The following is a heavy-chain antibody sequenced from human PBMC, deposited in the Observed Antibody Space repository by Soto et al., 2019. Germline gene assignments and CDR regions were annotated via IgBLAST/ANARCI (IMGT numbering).Heavy chain of an antibody. D-gene: IGHD4-17*01. CDR2: IHPGDSDT. V-gene: IGHV5-51*01. J-gene: IGHJ6*02. CDR3: TLSYGDSYYYYYGMDV. Sequence: PGESLKISCVGSGFSFSRYTVGWVRQVPGKGLEWMGVIHPGDSDTRYSPSFQGQVTISADKSISTAYLQWSSLKASDTAMYYCTLSYGDSYYYYYGMDVGGQGTTVTVSS. CDR1: GFSFSRYT.